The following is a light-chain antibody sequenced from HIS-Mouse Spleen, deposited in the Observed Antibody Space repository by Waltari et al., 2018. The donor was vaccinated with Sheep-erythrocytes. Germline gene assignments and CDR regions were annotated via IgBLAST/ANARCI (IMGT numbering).Light chain of an antibody. CDR3: YSTDSSGNHWV. CDR2: EDS. CDR1: ALPKKY. J-gene: IGLJ3*02. Sequence: SYELTQPPSVSVSPGQTARITCSGDALPKKYAYSYQQKSGQAPVLAIYEDSKRPSGIPGRLSGSSSGTMATLTISGAQVEDDADYYCYSTDSSGNHWVFGGGTKLTVL. V-gene: IGLV3-10*01.